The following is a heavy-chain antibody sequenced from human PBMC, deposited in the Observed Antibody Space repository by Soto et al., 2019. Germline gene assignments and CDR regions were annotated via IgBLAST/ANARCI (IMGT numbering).Heavy chain of an antibody. V-gene: IGHV4-4*07. CDR1: GGSISSYY. CDR2: IYTSGST. J-gene: IGHJ4*02. Sequence: SETLSLTCTVSGGSISSYYWSWIRQPAGKGLEWIGRIYTSGSTNYNPSLKSRVSMSVDTSKNQFSLKLSSVTAADTAVYCCAREGSGYDPGDYWGQGTLVTVSS. D-gene: IGHD5-12*01. CDR3: AREGSGYDPGDY.